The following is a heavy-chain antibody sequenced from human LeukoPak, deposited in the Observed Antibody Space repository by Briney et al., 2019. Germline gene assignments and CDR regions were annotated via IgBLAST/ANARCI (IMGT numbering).Heavy chain of an antibody. CDR1: GGSFSGYY. CDR2: VNHSEST. J-gene: IGHJ6*03. CDR3: ARTPDSSGSYYNVPMYYYMDV. D-gene: IGHD3-10*01. Sequence: SYTLSLTCAGYGGSFSGYYWLWLGQPPGKGLEWIGGVNHSESTNHNPSLTHRATHPVGTSNNQLSLKLSSVPAADTAVYSCARTPDSSGSYYNVPMYYYMDVWGKGTTVTVSS. V-gene: IGHV4-34*04.